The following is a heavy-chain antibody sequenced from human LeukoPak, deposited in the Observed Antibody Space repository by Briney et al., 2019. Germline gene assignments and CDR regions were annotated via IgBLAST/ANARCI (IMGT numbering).Heavy chain of an antibody. CDR2: IYPKDSDT. J-gene: IGHJ6*03. V-gene: IGHV5-51*01. CDR1: GYTFTNYW. D-gene: IGHD3-3*01. Sequence: GESLKISCKASGYTFTNYWIGWVRQMPGKGLEWMGIIYPKDSDTKYSPSFQGQVTISVDESTSTAYLQWSSLKASDTAIYYCARHEVGGDSSSGYEYYYYMDVWGKGTAVTVSS. CDR3: ARHEVGGDSSSGYEYYYYMDV.